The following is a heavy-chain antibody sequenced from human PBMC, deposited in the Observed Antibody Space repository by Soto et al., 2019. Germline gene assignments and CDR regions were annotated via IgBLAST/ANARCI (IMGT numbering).Heavy chain of an antibody. J-gene: IGHJ4*02. D-gene: IGHD6-19*01. CDR1: GFTFSSYG. V-gene: IGHV3-30*18. CDR3: AKDAYSSGWSDYYFDY. Sequence: GGSLRLSCAASGFTFSSYGMHWVRQAPGKGLEWVAVISYDGSNKYYADSVKGRFTISRDNSKNTLYLQMNSLRAEDTAVYYCAKDAYSSGWSDYYFDYWGQGTLVTVSS. CDR2: ISYDGSNK.